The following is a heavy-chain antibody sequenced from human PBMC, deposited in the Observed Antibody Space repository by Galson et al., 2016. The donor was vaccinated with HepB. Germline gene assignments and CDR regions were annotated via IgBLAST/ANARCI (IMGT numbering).Heavy chain of an antibody. V-gene: IGHV3-33*01. CDR1: GFTFSSYG. Sequence: SLRLSCAAFGFTFSSYGMHWVRQAPGKGLEWVAFIWYDGSNKYYADSVKGRFTISRDTSKDTLNLQMNSLRAEETAVYYCARHHVAMVTIYYYGMDVWGQGTTVTVSS. CDR3: ARHHVAMVTIYYYGMDV. CDR2: IWYDGSNK. J-gene: IGHJ6*02. D-gene: IGHD5-18*01.